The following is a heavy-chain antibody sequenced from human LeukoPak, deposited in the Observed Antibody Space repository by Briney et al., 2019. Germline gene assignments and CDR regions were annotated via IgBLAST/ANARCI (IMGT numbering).Heavy chain of an antibody. D-gene: IGHD2-2*01. Sequence: GGSLRLSCAASGFTFSSYWMSWVRQAPGKGLEWVAVIWYGESNKYYADSVKGRFTISRDNSKNTLYLQMNSLRAGDTAVYYCAKGATSCSSTSCPDAFDIWGQGTMVTVSS. CDR2: IWYGESNK. CDR3: AKGATSCSSTSCPDAFDI. V-gene: IGHV3-30*02. CDR1: GFTFSSYW. J-gene: IGHJ3*02.